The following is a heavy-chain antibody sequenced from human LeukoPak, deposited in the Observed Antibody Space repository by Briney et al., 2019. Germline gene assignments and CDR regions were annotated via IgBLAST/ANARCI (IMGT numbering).Heavy chain of an antibody. J-gene: IGHJ4*02. D-gene: IGHD6-13*01. V-gene: IGHV4-39*07. CDR3: ARAVAAAGTALIDY. CDR1: GGSISSSSYY. Sequence: SETLSLTCTVSGGSISSSSYYWGWIRQPPGKGLEWIGSIYYSGSTYYNPSLKSRVTISVDTSKNQFSLKLSSVTAADTAVYYCARAVAAAGTALIDYWGQGTLVTVSS. CDR2: IYYSGST.